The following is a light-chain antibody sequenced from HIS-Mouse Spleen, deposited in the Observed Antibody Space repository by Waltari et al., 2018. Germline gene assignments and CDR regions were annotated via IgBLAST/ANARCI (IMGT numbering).Light chain of an antibody. Sequence: QSALTQPASVSGSPGQSITISCTGTSSDVGGYNYVSWYQQNPGKAPKLMIYDVSNRPSGVSYRFSGSKSGNTASLTISGLQAEDEADYYCSSYTSSSTVVFGGGTKLTVL. J-gene: IGLJ2*01. CDR1: SSDVGGYNY. V-gene: IGLV2-14*03. CDR3: SSYTSSSTVV. CDR2: DVS.